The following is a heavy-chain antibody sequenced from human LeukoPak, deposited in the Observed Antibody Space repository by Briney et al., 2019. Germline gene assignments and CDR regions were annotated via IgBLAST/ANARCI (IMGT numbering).Heavy chain of an antibody. Sequence: GGSLRLSCAASGFTFNNAWMMWVRQAPGKGLEWVGRIKSKTDGGTTDYAAPVKGRFTISRDDSKNTLYLQMDSLKTEDTAVYYCTTPTVTSSTLCGMDVWGQGTTVTVSS. J-gene: IGHJ6*02. CDR3: TTPTVTSSTLCGMDV. V-gene: IGHV3-15*01. CDR2: IKSKTDGGTT. CDR1: GFTFNNAW. D-gene: IGHD4-17*01.